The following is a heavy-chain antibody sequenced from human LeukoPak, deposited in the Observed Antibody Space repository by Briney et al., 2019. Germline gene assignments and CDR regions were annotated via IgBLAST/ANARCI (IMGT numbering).Heavy chain of an antibody. CDR2: IYHSGST. CDR3: ARVGSSSWIFDY. J-gene: IGHJ4*02. Sequence: SETLSLTCAVSGGSISSSNWWSCVRQPPGKRLEWIGEIYHSGSTTYNPSLKSQVTISVNKSKDQFSLKLDAVTAADTAVYCCARVGSSSWIFDYWGQGTLVTVSS. CDR1: GGSISSSNW. D-gene: IGHD6-13*01. V-gene: IGHV4-4*01.